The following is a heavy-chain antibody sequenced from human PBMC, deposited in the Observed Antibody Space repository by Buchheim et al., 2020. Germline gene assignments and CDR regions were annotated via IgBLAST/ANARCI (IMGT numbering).Heavy chain of an antibody. J-gene: IGHJ6*03. V-gene: IGHV3-48*03. CDR3: ARDQKTPAYYYYMDV. D-gene: IGHD2-2*01. CDR1: GFNFSSYE. Sequence: EVHLVESGGGLVQPGGSLRLSCAASGFNFSSYEMNWVRQAPGRGLEWVSYISTSGNTMYHADSVKGRFTISRDNAKNSLYLQMSSLRAEDTAVYYCARDQKTPAYYYYMDVWGNGTT. CDR2: ISTSGNTM.